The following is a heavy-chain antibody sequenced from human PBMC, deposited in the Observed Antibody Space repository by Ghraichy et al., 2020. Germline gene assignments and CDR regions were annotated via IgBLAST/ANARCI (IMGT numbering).Heavy chain of an antibody. CDR1: GFSFINAW. J-gene: IGHJ6*02. D-gene: IGHD3-3*01. CDR2: IKSNTDGGTT. V-gene: IGHV3-15*07. Sequence: GGSLRLSCAASGFSFINAWMNWVRQAPGKGLEWVGRIKSNTDGGTTDYTEPVKGRFIITRDDSQNTVYLQMNSLRTEDTALYYCTMRLFGVSMAYHFGMDVWGRGTTVTVSS. CDR3: TMRLFGVSMAYHFGMDV.